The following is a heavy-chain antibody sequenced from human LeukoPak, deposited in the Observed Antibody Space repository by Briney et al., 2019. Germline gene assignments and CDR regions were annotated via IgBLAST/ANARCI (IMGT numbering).Heavy chain of an antibody. CDR2: ISRSSSTI. J-gene: IGHJ4*02. D-gene: IGHD3-22*01. CDR3: AKARTLNMIVGDSFDY. CDR1: GFTFSSYS. V-gene: IGHV3-48*04. Sequence: GGSLRLSCAASGFTFSSYSMNWVRQAPGKGLEWVSYISRSSSTIYYADSVKGRFTISRDNAKNSLYLQMNSLRAEDTAVYYCAKARTLNMIVGDSFDYWGQGTLVTVSS.